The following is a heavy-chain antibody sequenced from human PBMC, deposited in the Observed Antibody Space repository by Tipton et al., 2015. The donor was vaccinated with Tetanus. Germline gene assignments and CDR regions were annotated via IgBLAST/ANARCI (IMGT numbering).Heavy chain of an antibody. CDR1: GFTFSDYY. D-gene: IGHD1-26*01. V-gene: IGHV3-11*01. CDR3: AREGQPELRNPLYYYYGMDV. J-gene: IGHJ6*02. CDR2: ISSSGSTI. Sequence: SLRLSCAASGFTFSDYYMSWIRQAPGKGLEWVSYISSSGSTIYYADSVKGRFTISRDNAKNSPYLQMNSLRAEDTAVYYCAREGQPELRNPLYYYYGMDVWGQGTTVTVSS.